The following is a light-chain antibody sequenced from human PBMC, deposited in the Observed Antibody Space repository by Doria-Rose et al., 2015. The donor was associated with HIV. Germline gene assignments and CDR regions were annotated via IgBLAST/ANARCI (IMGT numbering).Light chain of an antibody. CDR3: HLYGTSWT. Sequence: EIVLTQSPGTLSLSPGERATLSCRASQSFSSTYLDWYQQKPGLAPSLLIYDGSTRATGIPDRFSASGSGTDFTLTINRLEPEDFALYYCHLYGTSWTFGQGTKVEI. J-gene: IGKJ1*01. V-gene: IGKV3-20*01. CDR1: QSFSSTY. CDR2: DGS.